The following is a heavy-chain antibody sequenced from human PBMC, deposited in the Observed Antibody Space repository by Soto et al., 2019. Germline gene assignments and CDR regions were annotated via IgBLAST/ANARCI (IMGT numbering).Heavy chain of an antibody. CDR2: IHRDEIEK. V-gene: IGHV3-7*01. CDR1: TFPFSTYW. CDR3: AGGNALDV. Sequence: GGSLRLSCAASTFPFSTYWMTWVRQAPGKGLEWVANIHRDEIEKYYMDSVKGRFTISRDNAKNSLYLQMTSLRAEDTAVYYCAGGNALDVWGQGTTGTV. J-gene: IGHJ6*02.